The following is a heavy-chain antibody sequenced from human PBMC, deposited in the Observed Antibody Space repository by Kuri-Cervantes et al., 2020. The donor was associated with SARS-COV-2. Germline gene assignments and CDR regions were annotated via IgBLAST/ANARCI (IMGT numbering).Heavy chain of an antibody. CDR1: GFTFSHYG. CDR2: ISYDAYNK. J-gene: IGHJ4*02. CDR3: AKMWGSGAIAAAGYDY. Sequence: GGSLRLSCAASGFTFSHYGMHWVRQAPGKGLEWVAVISYDAYNKYHADSVKGRFTISRDSSKSTLYLQMNSLRTDDTAVYHCAKMWGSGAIAAAGYDYWGQGTLVTVSS. D-gene: IGHD6-13*01. V-gene: IGHV3-30*18.